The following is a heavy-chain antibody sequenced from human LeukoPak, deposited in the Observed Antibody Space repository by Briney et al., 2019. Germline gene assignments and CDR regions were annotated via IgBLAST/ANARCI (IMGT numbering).Heavy chain of an antibody. Sequence: GGSLRLSCAASGFTFSSYEMNWVRQAPGKWLEWVSYISSSGSTIYYADSVKGRFTISRDNAKNSLYLQMNSLRAEDTAVYYCARMGDPYSSGWYDGDYWGQGTLVTVSS. CDR1: GFTFSSYE. V-gene: IGHV3-48*03. CDR2: ISSSGSTI. CDR3: ARMGDPYSSGWYDGDY. D-gene: IGHD6-19*01. J-gene: IGHJ4*02.